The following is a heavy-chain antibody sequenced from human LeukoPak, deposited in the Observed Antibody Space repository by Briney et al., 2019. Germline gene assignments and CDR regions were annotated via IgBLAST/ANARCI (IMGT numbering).Heavy chain of an antibody. J-gene: IGHJ6*02. CDR2: IYYSGST. D-gene: IGHD3-22*01. CDR3: ARWYYDSSGYPYGMDV. CDR1: GGSISSYY. Sequence: SETLSLTCTVSGGSISSYYWNWIRQPPGKGLEWIGYIYYSGSTNYNPSLKSRVTISVDASKNQFSLRLSSVTAADTAVYYCARWYYDSSGYPYGMDVWGQGTTVTVSS. V-gene: IGHV4-59*01.